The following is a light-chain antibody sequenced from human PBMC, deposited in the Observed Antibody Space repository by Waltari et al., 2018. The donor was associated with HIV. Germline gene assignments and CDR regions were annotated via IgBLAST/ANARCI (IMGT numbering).Light chain of an antibody. V-gene: IGLV2-14*03. CDR2: DVN. Sequence: QSALTQPASVSGSPGQSITISCPGTSIDVGAYASVSWYQQHPGKAPKLMIYDVNNRPSGVSHRFSGSKSATTASLTISGLQAEDEADYYCSSYTTSSTYVFGTGTKVTVL. CDR1: SIDVGAYAS. CDR3: SSYTTSSTYV. J-gene: IGLJ1*01.